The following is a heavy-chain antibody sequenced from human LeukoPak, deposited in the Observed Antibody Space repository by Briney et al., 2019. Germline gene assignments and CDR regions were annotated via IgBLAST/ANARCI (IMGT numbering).Heavy chain of an antibody. CDR3: ARLKKVGGWTSVPTAFDY. CDR2: VYYSGST. D-gene: IGHD3/OR15-3a*01. Sequence: SETLSLTCTVSGGSISSSSYYWGWIRQPPGTGLEWIGSVYYSGSTYYNPSLKSRVTISVDTSKNQFSLKLSSVTAADTAVYYCARLKKVGGWTSVPTAFDYWGQGTLVTVSS. CDR1: GGSISSSSYY. J-gene: IGHJ4*02. V-gene: IGHV4-39*01.